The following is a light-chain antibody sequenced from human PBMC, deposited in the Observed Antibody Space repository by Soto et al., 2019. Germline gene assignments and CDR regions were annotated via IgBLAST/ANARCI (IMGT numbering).Light chain of an antibody. CDR2: EVN. V-gene: IGLV2-8*01. J-gene: IGLJ1*01. Sequence: QSALTQPPSASGSPGQSVTISCTGTSSDVGGYIYVSWYQQDPGKVPKLMIYEVNKRPSGVPDRFSGSRSGNTASLTVSGLQTEDEADYYCSSYAGSNYVFGTGTKLTVL. CDR3: SSYAGSNYV. CDR1: SSDVGGYIY.